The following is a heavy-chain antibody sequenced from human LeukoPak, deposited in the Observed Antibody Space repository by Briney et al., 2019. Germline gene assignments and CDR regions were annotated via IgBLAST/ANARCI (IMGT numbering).Heavy chain of an antibody. Sequence: GGSLRLSCAASGFTFSSYEMNWVRQAPGKGLEWVSYISSGGSTIDYADSVKGRFTISRDNAKNSLYLQMNSLRAEDTAVYYCARGAHYYDSSGYFRAPFDYWGQGTLVTVSS. CDR1: GFTFSSYE. CDR2: ISSGGSTI. V-gene: IGHV3-48*03. D-gene: IGHD3-22*01. CDR3: ARGAHYYDSSGYFRAPFDY. J-gene: IGHJ4*02.